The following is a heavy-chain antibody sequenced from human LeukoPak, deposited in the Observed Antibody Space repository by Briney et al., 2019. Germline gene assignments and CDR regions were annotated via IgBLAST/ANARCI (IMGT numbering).Heavy chain of an antibody. CDR2: ISGSGGST. Sequence: GGSLRLSCGASGFTFSSYAMRWVRQAPGKGLEWVSGISGSGGSTYYADSVKGRFTIARDNSKNTLYLQMNSLRAEDTAVYYCAKGNCRGTSCYSDYWGQGTLVTVSS. CDR3: AKGNCRGTSCYSDY. D-gene: IGHD2-2*02. CDR1: GFTFSSYA. J-gene: IGHJ4*02. V-gene: IGHV3-23*01.